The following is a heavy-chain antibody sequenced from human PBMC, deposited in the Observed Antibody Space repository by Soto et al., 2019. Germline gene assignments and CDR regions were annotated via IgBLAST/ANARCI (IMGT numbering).Heavy chain of an antibody. J-gene: IGHJ4*02. CDR3: ARRPGSSWHYFDD. D-gene: IGHD6-13*01. CDR2: IYYSGST. CDR1: GGSISSYY. Sequence: PSETLSLTCTVSGGSISSYYWCWIRQPPGKGLEWIGYIYYSGSTYYNPSLKSRVTISVDTSKNQFSLRLTSVTAADMAVYDCARRPGSSWHYFDDWGQGILVTVSS. V-gene: IGHV4-59*08.